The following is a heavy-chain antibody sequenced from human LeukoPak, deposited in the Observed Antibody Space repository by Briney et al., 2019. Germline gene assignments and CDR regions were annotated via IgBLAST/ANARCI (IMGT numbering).Heavy chain of an antibody. CDR2: ISGSGGNA. Sequence: GGSLRLSCAASGFTFRSYAMTWVRQAPGKGLEWVSVISGSGGNAYYADSVKGRFTISRDNFKNTLYLQMNSLTAEDTAIYYCAKGGTSSWYFVFDYWGQGVLVTVSS. CDR3: AKGGTSSWYFVFDY. J-gene: IGHJ4*02. D-gene: IGHD6-13*01. CDR1: GFTFRSYA. V-gene: IGHV3-23*01.